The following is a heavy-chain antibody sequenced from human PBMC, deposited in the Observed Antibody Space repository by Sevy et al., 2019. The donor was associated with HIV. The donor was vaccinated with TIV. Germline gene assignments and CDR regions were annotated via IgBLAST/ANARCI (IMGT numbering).Heavy chain of an antibody. D-gene: IGHD3-16*01. J-gene: IGHJ4*02. CDR1: GFTFSSYA. CDR2: ISYDGSNK. Sequence: GSLRLSCAASGFTFSSYAMHWVRQAPGKGLEWVAVISYDGSNKYYADSVKGRFTISRDNSKNTLYLQMNSLRAEDTAEYYCARGRFGGAYYFDYWGQGTLVTVSS. V-gene: IGHV3-30*04. CDR3: ARGRFGGAYYFDY.